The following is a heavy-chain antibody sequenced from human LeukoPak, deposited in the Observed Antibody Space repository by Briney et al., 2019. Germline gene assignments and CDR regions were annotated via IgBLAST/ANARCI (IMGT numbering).Heavy chain of an antibody. J-gene: IGHJ6*02. V-gene: IGHV3-21*01. CDR1: GFTFSSYS. CDR2: ISSSSSYI. Sequence: GGSLRLSCAASGFTFSSYSMNWVRQAPGKGLEWVSSISSSSSYIYYADSVKGRFTNSRDNAKNSLYLQMNSLRAEDTAVYYCARRIRELVRTYYYYGMDVWGQGTTVTVSS. D-gene: IGHD6-6*01. CDR3: ARRIRELVRTYYYYGMDV.